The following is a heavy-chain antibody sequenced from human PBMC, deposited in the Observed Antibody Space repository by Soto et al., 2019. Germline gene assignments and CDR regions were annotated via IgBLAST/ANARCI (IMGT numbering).Heavy chain of an antibody. CDR1: GGTFSSYT. V-gene: IGHV1-69*08. D-gene: IGHD5-12*01. J-gene: IGHJ4*02. CDR3: ARDSGYWGGIDY. Sequence: QVQLVQSGAEVKKPGSSVKVSCKATGGTFSSYTISWVRQAPGQGLEWMGRIIPILGIANYAQKFQGRVTITADKSTSTAYMELSSLRSEDTAVYYCARDSGYWGGIDYWGQGTLVTVSS. CDR2: IIPILGIA.